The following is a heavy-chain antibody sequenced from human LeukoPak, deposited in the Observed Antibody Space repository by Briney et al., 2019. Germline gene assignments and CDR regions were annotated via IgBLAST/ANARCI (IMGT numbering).Heavy chain of an antibody. Sequence: SETLSLTCTVSGGSISSYYWSWIRQPPGEGLGWIGYIYYSGSTNYNPSLKSRVTISVDTSKNQFSLKLSSVTAADTAVYYCARVAPAYFDYWGQGTLVTVSS. CDR1: GGSISSYY. J-gene: IGHJ4*02. D-gene: IGHD2-15*01. CDR3: ARVAPAYFDY. V-gene: IGHV4-59*01. CDR2: IYYSGST.